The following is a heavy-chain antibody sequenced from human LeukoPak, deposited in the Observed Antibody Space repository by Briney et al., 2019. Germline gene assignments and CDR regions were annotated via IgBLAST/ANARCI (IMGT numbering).Heavy chain of an antibody. CDR3: AKISVQSIAARRAFDI. V-gene: IGHV3-30*18. D-gene: IGHD6-6*01. J-gene: IGHJ3*02. CDR1: GFTFSSYG. CDR2: ISYDGSNK. Sequence: PGGSLRLSCAASGFTFSSYGMHWVRQAPGKGLGWVAVISYDGSNKYYADSVKGRFTISRDNSKNTLYLQMNSLRAEDTAVYYCAKISVQSIAARRAFDIWGQGTMVTVSS.